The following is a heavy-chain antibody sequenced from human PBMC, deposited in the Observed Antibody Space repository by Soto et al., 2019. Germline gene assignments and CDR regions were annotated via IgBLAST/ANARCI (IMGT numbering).Heavy chain of an antibody. J-gene: IGHJ6*02. V-gene: IGHV1-2*02. CDR1: GYTFTGYY. CDR2: INPNSGGT. Sequence: ASVKVSCKASGYTFTGYYMHWVRQAPGQGLEWMGWINPNSGGTNYAQKFQGRVTMTRDTSISTAYMELSRLRSDDTAVYYCARESAYCGGDCYSGGHYYYYYGMDVWGQGTTVTVSS. CDR3: ARESAYCGGDCYSGGHYYYYYGMDV. D-gene: IGHD2-21*02.